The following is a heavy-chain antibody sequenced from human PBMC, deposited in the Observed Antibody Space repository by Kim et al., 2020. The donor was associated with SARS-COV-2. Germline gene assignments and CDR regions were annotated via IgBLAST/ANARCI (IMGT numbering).Heavy chain of an antibody. CDR1: AGSISSSDYQ. CDR3: VRIYARYYYYYMDV. V-gene: IGHV4-39*01. D-gene: IGHD3-16*01. CDR2: ISYIGRT. Sequence: SETLSLTCSVSAGSISSSDYQWGWIRRAPGKGLELIGTISYIGRTHYNPSLKSRVTVSIDMSKNQFSLNLSSLTAADTAVYYCVRIYARYYYYYMDVWGKGTTVTVSS. J-gene: IGHJ6*03.